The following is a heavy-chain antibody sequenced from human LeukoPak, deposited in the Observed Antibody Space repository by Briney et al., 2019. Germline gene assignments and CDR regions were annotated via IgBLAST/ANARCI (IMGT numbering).Heavy chain of an antibody. CDR3: ATRIVVIENDAFDI. V-gene: IGHV3-33*01. J-gene: IGHJ3*02. Sequence: GGSLRPSCEASGYTFSSYGMHWVRQAPGKGLEWVAVIWYDGSYKYYADAVKGRFTVSRDNSKNTLYLQMNSLRAEDTAVYYCATRIVVIENDAFDIWGHGTMVTVSS. D-gene: IGHD3-22*01. CDR1: GYTFSSYG. CDR2: IWYDGSYK.